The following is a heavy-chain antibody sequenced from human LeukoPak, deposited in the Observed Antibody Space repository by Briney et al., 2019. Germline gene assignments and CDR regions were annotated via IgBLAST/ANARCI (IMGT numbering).Heavy chain of an antibody. Sequence: SETLSLTCTVSGGSISSYYWSWIRQPPGKGLEWIGDIYYSGSTNYNPSLKSRVTISVDTSKNQFSLKLSSVTAADTAVYYCARGRSRGDAFDIWGQGTMVTVSS. CDR2: IYYSGST. D-gene: IGHD3-10*01. J-gene: IGHJ3*02. CDR3: ARGRSRGDAFDI. V-gene: IGHV4-59*01. CDR1: GGSISSYY.